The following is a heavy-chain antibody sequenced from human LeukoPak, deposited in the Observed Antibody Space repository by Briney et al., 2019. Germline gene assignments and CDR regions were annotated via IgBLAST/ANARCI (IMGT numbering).Heavy chain of an antibody. CDR2: ISSSSSYI. J-gene: IGHJ3*02. CDR3: AKPLTGTRLIWAFDI. CDR1: GFTFSDYS. Sequence: GGSLRLSCAASGFTFSDYSMNWVRQAPGKGLEWVSSISSSSSYIYYADSLKGRFTISRDNSKNTLYLQMNSLRAEDTAVYYCAKPLTGTRLIWAFDIWGQGTMVTVSS. D-gene: IGHD1-7*01. V-gene: IGHV3-21*01.